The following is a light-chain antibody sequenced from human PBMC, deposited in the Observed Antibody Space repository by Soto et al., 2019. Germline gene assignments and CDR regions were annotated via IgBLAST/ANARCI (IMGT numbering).Light chain of an antibody. CDR1: SSNIGGGYD. Sequence: QSVLTQPPSVSGAPGQRVTISCTGSSSNIGGGYDVHWYQQLPGTAPKLLIYGNNNRPSGVPDRVCCSKSGTSASLSITGRGAEDEDDYYCQSYASSLSVSGGVFGGGTKVTVL. J-gene: IGLJ2*01. CDR2: GNN. V-gene: IGLV1-40*01. CDR3: QSYASSLSVSGGV.